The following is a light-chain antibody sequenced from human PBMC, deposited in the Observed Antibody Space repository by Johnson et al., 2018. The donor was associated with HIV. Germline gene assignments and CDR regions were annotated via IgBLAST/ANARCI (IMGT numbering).Light chain of an antibody. V-gene: IGLV1-51*02. CDR1: SSNIGNNY. Sequence: QPVLTQPPSVSAAPGQKVTISCSGSSSNIGNNYVSWYQQLPGTAPKLLIYENNKRPSGIPDRFSGSTYGTSATLGITGLQTGDEADYYCGTWDSSLSAYVFGTGTKVTVL. CDR3: GTWDSSLSAYV. CDR2: ENN. J-gene: IGLJ1*01.